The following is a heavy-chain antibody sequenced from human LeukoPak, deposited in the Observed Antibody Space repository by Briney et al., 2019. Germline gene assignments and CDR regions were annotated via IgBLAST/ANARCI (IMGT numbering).Heavy chain of an antibody. CDR2: IYYSGST. Sequence: SQTLSLTCTVPGGSISSGDYYWSWIRQPPGKGLEWIGYIYYSGSTYYNPSLKSRVTISVDTSKNQFSLKLSSVTAADTAVYYCAHWDDSSGYSLLWGQGTLVTVSS. CDR1: GGSISSGDYY. V-gene: IGHV4-30-4*01. J-gene: IGHJ4*02. CDR3: AHWDDSSGYSLL. D-gene: IGHD3-22*01.